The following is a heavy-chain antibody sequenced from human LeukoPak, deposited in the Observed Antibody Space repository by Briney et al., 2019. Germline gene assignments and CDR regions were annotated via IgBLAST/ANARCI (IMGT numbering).Heavy chain of an antibody. V-gene: IGHV4-39*07. CDR3: ARGEYSSSPGGY. CDR1: GGSISSSSYY. D-gene: IGHD6-6*01. CDR2: IYYSGST. Sequence: SETLSLTCTVSGGSISSSSYYWGWIRQPPGKGLEWIGSIYYSGSTYYNPSLKSRVTISVDTSKNQFSLKLSSVTAADTAVYYCARGEYSSSPGGYWGQGTLVTVSS. J-gene: IGHJ4*02.